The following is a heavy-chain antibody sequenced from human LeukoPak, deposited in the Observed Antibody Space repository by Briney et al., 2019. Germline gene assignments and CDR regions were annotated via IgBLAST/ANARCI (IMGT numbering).Heavy chain of an antibody. Sequence: SQTLSLTCTVSGGSISSGDYYWSWIRQHPGKGLEWIGYIYYSGSTYYNPSLKSRVTISVDTSKNQFSLKLSSVTAADTAVYYCARSSSSASTAFDYWGQGTLVTVSS. J-gene: IGHJ4*02. CDR2: IYYSGST. CDR1: GGSISSGDYY. CDR3: ARSSSSASTAFDY. V-gene: IGHV4-31*03. D-gene: IGHD6-6*01.